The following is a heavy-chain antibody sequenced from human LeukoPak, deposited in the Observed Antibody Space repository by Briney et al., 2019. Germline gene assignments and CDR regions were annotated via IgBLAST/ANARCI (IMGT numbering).Heavy chain of an antibody. CDR1: GFTFTSSA. D-gene: IGHD3-10*01. Sequence: ASVKVSCTASGFTFTSSAVQWVRQARGQRLEWIGWIIVGSGNTNYAQKFQERVTITRDMSTSTAYMELSSLRSEDTAVYYCAADYGSGSYVDFDYWGQGTLVTVSS. V-gene: IGHV1-58*01. J-gene: IGHJ4*02. CDR3: AADYGSGSYVDFDY. CDR2: IIVGSGNT.